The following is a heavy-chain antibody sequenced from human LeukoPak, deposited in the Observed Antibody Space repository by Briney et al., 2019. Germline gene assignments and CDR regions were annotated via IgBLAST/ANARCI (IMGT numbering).Heavy chain of an antibody. V-gene: IGHV1-18*01. CDR2: ISAYNGNT. D-gene: IGHD3-10*01. J-gene: IGHJ4*02. CDR3: ARVGHWFGELRGNDY. CDR1: GYTFTSYG. Sequence: ASVKVSCKASGYTFTSYGISWVRQAPGQGLEWMGWISAYNGNTNYAQKLQGRVTMTTDTSTSTAYMELSSLRSEDTAVYYCARVGHWFGELRGNDYWGQGTLVTVSS.